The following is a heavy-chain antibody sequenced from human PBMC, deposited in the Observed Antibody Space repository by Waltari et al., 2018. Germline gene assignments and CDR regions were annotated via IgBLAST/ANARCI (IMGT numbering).Heavy chain of an antibody. J-gene: IGHJ4*02. Sequence: EVQLVESGGGVVQPGRSLRLSCAASVFNFDDYAMHWVRQPPGKGLEWVSGISWNSGSIGYADSVKGRFTISRDNAKNSLYLQMNSLRAEDTALYYCAKDMYSSSYYYFDYWGQGTLVTVSS. V-gene: IGHV3-9*01. D-gene: IGHD6-13*01. CDR2: ISWNSGSI. CDR1: VFNFDDYA. CDR3: AKDMYSSSYYYFDY.